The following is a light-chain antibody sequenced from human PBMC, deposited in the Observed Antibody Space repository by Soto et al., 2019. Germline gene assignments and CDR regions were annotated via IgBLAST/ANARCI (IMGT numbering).Light chain of an antibody. Sequence: EIVLTQSPGTLSLSPGDGATLSCRASQSVSSTYLAWYQQKPGQAPRLLIYGASNRATGTPDRFRGNGSGTDFTLTISRLEPEDFAVYYCQQYGGSMTFGQGTRLEIE. CDR3: QQYGGSMT. V-gene: IGKV3-20*01. J-gene: IGKJ5*01. CDR1: QSVSSTY. CDR2: GAS.